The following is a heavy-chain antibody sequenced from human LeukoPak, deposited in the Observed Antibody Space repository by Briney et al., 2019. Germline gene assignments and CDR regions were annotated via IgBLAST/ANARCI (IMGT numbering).Heavy chain of an antibody. Sequence: SETLSLTCTVSGGSISSSSYYWGWIRQPPGKGLEWIGSIYYSGSTYYNPSLKSRVTISVDASKNQFSLKLSSVTAADTAVYYCARSFLGPRTVDTAMVFDPWGQGTLVTVSS. V-gene: IGHV4-39*07. D-gene: IGHD5-18*01. CDR3: ARSFLGPRTVDTAMVFDP. CDR2: IYYSGST. J-gene: IGHJ5*02. CDR1: GGSISSSSYY.